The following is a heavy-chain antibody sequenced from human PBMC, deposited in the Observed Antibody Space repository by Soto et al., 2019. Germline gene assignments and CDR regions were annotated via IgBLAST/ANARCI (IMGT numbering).Heavy chain of an antibody. CDR3: ARDPVAVTRRYYFDY. J-gene: IGHJ4*02. V-gene: IGHV3-21*01. CDR2: ISGSETYV. D-gene: IGHD2-21*02. CDR1: GFTFISYA. Sequence: RRLSCAASGFTFISYAMNWVRQAPVKGLEWVSSISGSETYVSYAESVRGRFTISRDNSKNSLYLQLNGLRAEDTDIYFCARDPVAVTRRYYFDYWGQGTPVTVSS.